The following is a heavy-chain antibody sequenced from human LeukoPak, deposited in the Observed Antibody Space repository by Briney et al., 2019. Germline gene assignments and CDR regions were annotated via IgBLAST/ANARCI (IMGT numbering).Heavy chain of an antibody. CDR1: GFTVSSNY. CDR2: IYIGGST. V-gene: IGHV3-53*01. J-gene: IGHJ3*02. D-gene: IGHD3-22*01. Sequence: GGSLRLSCAASGFTVSSNYMSWVRQAPGKGLEWVSVIYIGGSTYYADSVKGRFTISRDNSKDTLYLQRNSLRAEDTAVYYCARRSGYYDLVDAFDIWGQGKMVTVSS. CDR3: ARRSGYYDLVDAFDI.